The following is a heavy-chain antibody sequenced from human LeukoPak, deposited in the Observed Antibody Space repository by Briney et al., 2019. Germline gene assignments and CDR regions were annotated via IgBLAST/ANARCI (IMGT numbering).Heavy chain of an antibody. CDR2: IYSGGST. J-gene: IGHJ4*02. CDR1: GFTFSSYA. D-gene: IGHD5-18*01. CDR3: ARSWIQLWGLRY. V-gene: IGHV3-66*01. Sequence: GGSLRLSCAASGFTFSSYAMSWVRQAPGKGLEWVSVIYSGGSTYYADSVKGRFTISRDNSKNTLYLQMNSLRAEDTAVYYCARSWIQLWGLRYWGQGTLVTVSS.